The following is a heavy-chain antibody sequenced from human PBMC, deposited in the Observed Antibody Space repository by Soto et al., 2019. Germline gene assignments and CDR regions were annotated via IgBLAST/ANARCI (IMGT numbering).Heavy chain of an antibody. D-gene: IGHD3-22*01. CDR1: GFTFSSYW. CDR2: INSDGSST. J-gene: IGHJ4*02. V-gene: IGHV3-74*01. Sequence: PGGSLRLSCAASGFTFSSYWMHWVRQAPGKGLVWVSRINSDGSSTSYADSVKGRFTISRDNAKNTLYLQMNSLRAEDTAVYYCARARSGYYYIFDYWGQGPLVTVSS. CDR3: ARARSGYYYIFDY.